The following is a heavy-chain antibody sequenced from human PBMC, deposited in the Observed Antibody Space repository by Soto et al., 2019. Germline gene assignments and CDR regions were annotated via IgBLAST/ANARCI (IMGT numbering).Heavy chain of an antibody. CDR1: GYPFSSYG. CDR3: ARDSNGDYDVYYFDY. J-gene: IGHJ4*02. Sequence: QVHLVQSGAEVKKPGASVKVYCKASGYPFSSYGITWVRQAPGQGLEWMVWISGYNENTEYAQKFQGRVTMTTDTSTNTAYMALRSLRSDVTAVFYCARDSNGDYDVYYFDYWGQGTLVTVSS. V-gene: IGHV1-18*01. CDR2: ISGYNENT. D-gene: IGHD4-17*01.